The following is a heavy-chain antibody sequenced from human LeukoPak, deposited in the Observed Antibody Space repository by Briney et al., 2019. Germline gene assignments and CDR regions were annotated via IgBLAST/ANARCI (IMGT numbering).Heavy chain of an antibody. J-gene: IGHJ3*02. CDR2: ISYDGSNK. D-gene: IGHD4-17*01. V-gene: IGHV3-30*03. CDR1: GFTFSSYG. CDR3: ARGPDDYGDSHGAFDI. Sequence: PGGSLRLSCAASGFTFSSYGMHWVRQAPGKGLEWVAVISYDGSNKYYADSVKGRFTISRDNSKNTLYLQMNSLRAEDTAVYYCARGPDDYGDSHGAFDIWGQGTMVTVSS.